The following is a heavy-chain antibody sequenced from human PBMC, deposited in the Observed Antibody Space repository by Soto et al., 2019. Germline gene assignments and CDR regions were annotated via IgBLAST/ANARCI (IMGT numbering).Heavy chain of an antibody. V-gene: IGHV1-69*01. J-gene: IGHJ4*02. CDR1: GGTFSSHA. D-gene: IGHD6-13*01. CDR2: IIPIFGTA. Sequence: QVQLMQSGAEVKKPGSSVKVSCKASGGTFSSHAISWVRQAPGQGLEWMGGIIPIFGTANYAQKFQGRVTITADESTSTAYMELSSLRSEDTAVYYCARDTRIAAAGTHGDYWGQGTLVTVSS. CDR3: ARDTRIAAAGTHGDY.